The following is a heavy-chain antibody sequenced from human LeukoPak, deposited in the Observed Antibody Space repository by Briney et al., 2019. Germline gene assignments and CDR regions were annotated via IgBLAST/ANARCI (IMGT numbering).Heavy chain of an antibody. D-gene: IGHD3-9*01. J-gene: IGHJ5*02. CDR2: IYYSGST. Sequence: SETLSLTCTVSGGSISSSSYYWGWIRQPPGKGLEWIGSIYYSGSTYYNPSLKSRVTISVDTSKNQFSLKLSSVTAADTAVYYCARGGYDTLTGYWMWFDPWGQGTLVTVSS. V-gene: IGHV4-39*07. CDR1: GGSISSSSYY. CDR3: ARGGYDTLTGYWMWFDP.